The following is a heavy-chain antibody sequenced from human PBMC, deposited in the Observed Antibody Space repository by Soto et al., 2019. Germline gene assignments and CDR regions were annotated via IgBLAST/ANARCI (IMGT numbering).Heavy chain of an antibody. CDR3: VRDSTRAYSGTYYSHTDAFEI. Sequence: QVQLVQSGAEVKKPGASVKVSCKASGYTFTNYALSWVRQAPGQGLEWVGWISTYNDNTNYAQKFQGRVTMTTDTSTTTGYVELRSLTSDDTAIYYCVRDSTRAYSGTYYSHTDAFEIWGQGTMVTVSS. CDR2: ISTYNDNT. CDR1: GYTFTNYA. V-gene: IGHV1-18*01. D-gene: IGHD1-26*01. J-gene: IGHJ3*02.